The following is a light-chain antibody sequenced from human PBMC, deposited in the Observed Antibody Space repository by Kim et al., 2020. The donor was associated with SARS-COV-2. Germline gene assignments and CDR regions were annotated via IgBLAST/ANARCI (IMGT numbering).Light chain of an antibody. J-gene: IGLJ3*02. Sequence: SYELTQPPSVSVAPGKTARITCGGNNIGSKSVHWYQQKPGQAPVLVIYYDSDRPSGIPERFSGSNSGNTGTLTISRVEAGDEAAYYCQVWDSSSDHRVFG. CDR2: YDS. V-gene: IGLV3-21*04. CDR1: NIGSKS. CDR3: QVWDSSSDHRV.